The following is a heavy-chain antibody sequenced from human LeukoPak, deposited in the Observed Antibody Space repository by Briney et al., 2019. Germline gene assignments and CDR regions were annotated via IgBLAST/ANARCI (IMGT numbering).Heavy chain of an antibody. Sequence: ASVKVSCKASGYTFTSYYMHWVRQAPGQGLEWMGIINPSGGSTSYAQKFQGRVTMTRDMSTSTVYMELSSLRSEDTAVYYCARAAGITRSSTSCYGHYYYYMDVWGKGTTVTVSS. CDR1: GYTFTSYY. J-gene: IGHJ6*03. CDR3: ARAAGITRSSTSCYGHYYYYMDV. D-gene: IGHD2-2*01. V-gene: IGHV1-46*01. CDR2: INPSGGST.